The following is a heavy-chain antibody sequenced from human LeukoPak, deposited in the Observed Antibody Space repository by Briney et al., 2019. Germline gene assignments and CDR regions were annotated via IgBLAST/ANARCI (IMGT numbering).Heavy chain of an antibody. CDR2: IYSSGNT. J-gene: IGHJ4*02. Sequence: SETLSLTCTVSGGSTSSYYWSWIRQPAGKGLEWIGRIYSSGNTNYNPSLKSRVTISVDTSKNQFSLKLSSVTAADTAVYYCVRGLHCSSTSCKGSYFDYWGQGTLVTVSS. CDR3: VRGLHCSSTSCKGSYFDY. V-gene: IGHV4-4*07. D-gene: IGHD2-2*01. CDR1: GGSTSSYY.